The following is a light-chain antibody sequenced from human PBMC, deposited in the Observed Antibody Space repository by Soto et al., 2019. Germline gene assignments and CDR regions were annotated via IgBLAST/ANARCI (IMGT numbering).Light chain of an antibody. CDR1: QSISSW. Sequence: DIKMTQSPSTLSASVGDRVTITCRASQSISSWLAWYQQKPGKAPKLLIYDASSLESGVPSGFSGSGSGTEFPLTISSLQPDDFATYYCQQYNNYWTFGQGTKVDIK. J-gene: IGKJ1*01. CDR2: DAS. V-gene: IGKV1-5*01. CDR3: QQYNNYWT.